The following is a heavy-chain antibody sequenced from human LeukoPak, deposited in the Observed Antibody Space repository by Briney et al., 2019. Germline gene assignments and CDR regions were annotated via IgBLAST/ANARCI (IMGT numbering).Heavy chain of an antibody. CDR2: ISPVFGTA. CDR1: GGSFRGYG. CDR3: AAEAVHDSGGYYPSLDY. J-gene: IGHJ4*02. D-gene: IGHD3-22*01. V-gene: IGHV1-69*05. Sequence: SVKVSCKVSGGSFRGYGFTWVRQAPGQGLEWMGGISPVFGTAAYAQKFKGRVTLTTDESTSTAYLDVSSLRHEDTAIYYCAAEAVHDSGGYYPSLDYWGQGTLVTVSS.